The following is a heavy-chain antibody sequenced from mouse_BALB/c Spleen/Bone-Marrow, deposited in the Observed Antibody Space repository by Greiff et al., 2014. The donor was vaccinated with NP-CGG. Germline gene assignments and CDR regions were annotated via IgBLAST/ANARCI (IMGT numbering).Heavy chain of an antibody. CDR2: INPGSGGI. CDR1: GYAFTNYW. J-gene: IGHJ4*01. Sequence: QVQLKESGAELVRPGTSVKVSCKASGYAFTNYWIEWIKQRPGQGLEWIGVINPGSGGINYNEKFKGKATLTADKSSSTAYMQLSSLTSDDSAVYFCARELVRGMDYWGQRTSVTVSS. D-gene: IGHD1-1*01. CDR3: ARELVRGMDY. V-gene: IGHV1-54*01.